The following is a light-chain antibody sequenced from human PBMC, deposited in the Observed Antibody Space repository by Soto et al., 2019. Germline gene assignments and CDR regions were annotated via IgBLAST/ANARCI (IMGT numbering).Light chain of an antibody. CDR3: QQRSNWPRT. CDR1: QSVGSS. V-gene: IGKV3-11*01. CDR2: DAS. J-gene: IGKJ1*01. Sequence: EIVMTQSPATLSLSPGERATLSCRASQSVGSSLAWYQQKPGQAPRLLIYDASNRATGIPARFSGSGSGTDFTLTISSLEPEDSAVYYCQQRSNWPRTFGQGTKVDIK.